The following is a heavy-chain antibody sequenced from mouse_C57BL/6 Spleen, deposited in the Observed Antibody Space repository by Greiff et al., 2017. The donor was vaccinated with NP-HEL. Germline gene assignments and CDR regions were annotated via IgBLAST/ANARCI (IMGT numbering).Heavy chain of an antibody. V-gene: IGHV14-2*01. Sequence: VQLQQSGAELVKPGASVKLSCTASGFNIKDYYMHWVKQRTEQGLEWIGRIDPEDGETKYAPKLQGKATITADTSSNTAYLQLSSLTSEDTSVYYCARWAVTTVVDWYFDVWGTGTTVTVSS. D-gene: IGHD1-1*01. CDR2: IDPEDGET. J-gene: IGHJ1*03. CDR1: GFNIKDYY. CDR3: ARWAVTTVVDWYFDV.